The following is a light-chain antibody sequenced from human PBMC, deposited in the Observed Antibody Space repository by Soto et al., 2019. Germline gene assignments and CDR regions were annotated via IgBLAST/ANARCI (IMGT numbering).Light chain of an antibody. Sequence: QSVLTQPASGSGSPGQSITISCTGTSSDVGGYNYVSWYQQHPGKAPKLMIYDVSNRPSGVSNRFSGSKSGNTASLTISGLQAEDEADYYCSSYTSSSVVFGGGTKLTVL. V-gene: IGLV2-14*01. CDR1: SSDVGGYNY. J-gene: IGLJ2*01. CDR2: DVS. CDR3: SSYTSSSVV.